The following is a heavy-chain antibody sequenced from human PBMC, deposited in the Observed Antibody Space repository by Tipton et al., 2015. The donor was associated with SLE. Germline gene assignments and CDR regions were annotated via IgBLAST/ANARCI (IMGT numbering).Heavy chain of an antibody. J-gene: IGHJ6*02. CDR2: IRYDGSNK. CDR1: GFTFSSYS. CDR3: AKGKDRPYYYYYYGMDV. Sequence: SLRLSCAASGFTFSSYSMNWVRQAPGKGLEWVAFIRYDGSNKYYADSVKGRFTISRDNSKNTLYLQMNSLRAEDTAVYYCAKGKDRPYYYYYYGMDVWGQGTTVTVSS. V-gene: IGHV3-30*02.